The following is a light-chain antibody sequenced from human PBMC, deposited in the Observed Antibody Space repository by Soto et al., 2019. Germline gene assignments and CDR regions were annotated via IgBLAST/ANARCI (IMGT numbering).Light chain of an antibody. CDR1: SSDVGTYNL. CDR3: SSYDASRTLL. Sequence: QSVLTQPASVSGSPGESITISCTGTSSDVGTYNLVTWYQQHPGRVPKLILYEGNKRPSGVSSRFSASKSGNTASLTISGLEDEYKAEYFCSSYDASRTLLFGGRTKVXVL. V-gene: IGLV2-23*01. J-gene: IGLJ2*01. CDR2: EGN.